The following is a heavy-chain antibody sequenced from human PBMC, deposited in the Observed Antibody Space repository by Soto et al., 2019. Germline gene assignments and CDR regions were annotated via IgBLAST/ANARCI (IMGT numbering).Heavy chain of an antibody. CDR3: AKVRGEYSSSSALDY. D-gene: IGHD6-6*01. CDR2: ISGSVVST. CDR1: GFTFSSYA. V-gene: IGHV3-23*01. J-gene: IGHJ4*02. Sequence: WGSLRLSCAASGFTFSSYAMSCVRQAPGKGLEWVSAISGSVVSTYYADSVKGRFTISRDNSKNTLYLQMNSLRAEDTAVYYCAKVRGEYSSSSALDYWGLGTLVTVSS.